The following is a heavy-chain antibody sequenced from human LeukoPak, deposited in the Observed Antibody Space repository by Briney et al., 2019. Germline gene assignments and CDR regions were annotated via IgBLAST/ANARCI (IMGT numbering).Heavy chain of an antibody. Sequence: PGESLRLSCAASGFTFRSFWMTWVRQAPGKGLEWVANIREDGSEKYYVDSVNGRFTISRDNAKNSLSLQMNSLRAEDMGVYYCARGRGIGAWGQGTTVTVSS. CDR3: ARGRGIGA. V-gene: IGHV3-7*01. CDR2: IREDGSEK. CDR1: GFTFRSFW. J-gene: IGHJ6*02.